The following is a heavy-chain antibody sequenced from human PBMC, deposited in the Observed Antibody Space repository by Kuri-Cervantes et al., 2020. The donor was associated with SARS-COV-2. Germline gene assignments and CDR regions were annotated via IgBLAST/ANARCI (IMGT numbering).Heavy chain of an antibody. J-gene: IGHJ5*02. CDR1: GFTFSSYA. D-gene: IGHD6-13*01. CDR3: AIIAAAWRWFDP. CDR2: ISGSGGST. V-gene: IGHV3-23*01. Sequence: GESLKISCAASGFTFSSYAMSWVRQAPGKGLEWVSAISGSGGSTYYADTVKGRFTISRDKYKNTLDLQMNSLRAEDTAAYYWAIIAAAWRWFDPWGQGTMVTVSS.